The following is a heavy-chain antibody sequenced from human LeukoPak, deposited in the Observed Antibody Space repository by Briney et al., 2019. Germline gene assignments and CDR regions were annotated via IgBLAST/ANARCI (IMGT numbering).Heavy chain of an antibody. CDR1: GGTFSSYA. CDR2: IIPIFGTA. CDR3: AREYNWNYPLLGWFDP. V-gene: IGHV1-69*05. D-gene: IGHD1-7*01. J-gene: IGHJ5*02. Sequence: SVKVSCKASGGTFSSYAISWMRQAPGQGLEWMGGIIPIFGTANYAQKFQGRVTITTDESTSTAYMELSSLRSEDTAVYYCAREYNWNYPLLGWFDPWGQGTLVTVSS.